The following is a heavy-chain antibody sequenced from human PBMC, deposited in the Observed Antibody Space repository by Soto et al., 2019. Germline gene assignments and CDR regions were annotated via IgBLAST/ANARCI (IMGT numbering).Heavy chain of an antibody. D-gene: IGHD4-17*01. CDR1: GGSISSGGYY. J-gene: IGHJ6*02. Sequence: SETLSLTCTVSGGSISSGGYYWSCMRQHPGKGLEWIGYIYYSGSTYYNPSLKSRVTISVDTSKNQFSLKLSSVTAADTAVYYCASSGVTTPKYYYYGMDVWGQGTTVTVSS. CDR2: IYYSGST. V-gene: IGHV4-31*03. CDR3: ASSGVTTPKYYYYGMDV.